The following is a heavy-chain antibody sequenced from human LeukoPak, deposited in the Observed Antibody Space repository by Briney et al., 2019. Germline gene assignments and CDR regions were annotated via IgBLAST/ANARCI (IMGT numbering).Heavy chain of an antibody. CDR2: ISSSSRYI. Sequence: PGGSLRLYCEASGFTFSNYWMSWVRQAPGKGLEWVSSISSSSRYIYYADSVKGRFTISRDNAKNSLYLQMNSLRAEDTAVYYCARRLVAALDGMDVWGQGTTVTVSS. V-gene: IGHV3-21*01. CDR3: ARRLVAALDGMDV. CDR1: GFTFSNYW. J-gene: IGHJ6*02. D-gene: IGHD2-15*01.